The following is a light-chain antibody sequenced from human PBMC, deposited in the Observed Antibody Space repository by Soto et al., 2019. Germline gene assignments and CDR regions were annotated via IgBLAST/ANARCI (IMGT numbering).Light chain of an antibody. CDR3: QQRSDWPLT. V-gene: IGKV3D-20*02. J-gene: IGKJ4*01. CDR1: QSVSSSQ. Sequence: VLTQSPGTLSCSPGERATLSSRASQSVSSSQLTWYPQTPGQAPRLVIYGASSRATGTPDRFSGSGSGTDLPIRISSLEHEDFAVELCQQRSDWPLTFGGGTQVDIK. CDR2: GAS.